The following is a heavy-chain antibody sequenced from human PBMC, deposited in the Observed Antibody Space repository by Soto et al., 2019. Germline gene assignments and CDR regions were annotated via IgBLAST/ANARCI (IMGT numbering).Heavy chain of an antibody. CDR3: ARREIQGPIDY. V-gene: IGHV4-28*01. J-gene: IGHJ4*02. CDR2: IYYSVTT. CDR1: CYSISSSNW. D-gene: IGHD1-26*01. Sequence: PSETLSLTCAVACYSISSSNWWGWIRQPPGKGLEWIGYIYYSVTTXXNRSLKSXXTMSGGTSKKRFSLKLTSVTALDTSVYYCARREIQGPIDYWRQGTLVTDSS.